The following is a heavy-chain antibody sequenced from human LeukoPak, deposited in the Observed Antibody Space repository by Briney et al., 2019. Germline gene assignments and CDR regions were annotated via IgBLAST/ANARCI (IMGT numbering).Heavy chain of an antibody. Sequence: GGSLRLSCAASGFTFSSYSMNWVRQAPGKGLEWVSSISSSSSYIYYADSVKGRFTISRDNAKNSLYLQMNSLRAEDTAVYYCAREVSSSSWYLAGYYYYMDVWGKGTTVTISS. D-gene: IGHD6-13*01. CDR1: GFTFSSYS. J-gene: IGHJ6*03. CDR3: AREVSSSSWYLAGYYYYMDV. V-gene: IGHV3-21*01. CDR2: ISSSSSYI.